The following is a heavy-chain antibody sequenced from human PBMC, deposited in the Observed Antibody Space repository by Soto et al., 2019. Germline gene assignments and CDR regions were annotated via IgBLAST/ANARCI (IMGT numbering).Heavy chain of an antibody. CDR2: ISYDGSNK. CDR1: GFTFSSYA. D-gene: IGHD6-19*01. V-gene: IGHV3-30-3*01. J-gene: IGHJ4*02. Sequence: PGGSLRLSCAASGFTFSSYAMHWVRRAPGKGLEWVAVISYDGSNKYYADSVKGRFTISRDNSKNTLYLQMNSLRAEDTAVYYCASPIRKGYSSGLTIDYWGQGTLVTVSS. CDR3: ASPIRKGYSSGLTIDY.